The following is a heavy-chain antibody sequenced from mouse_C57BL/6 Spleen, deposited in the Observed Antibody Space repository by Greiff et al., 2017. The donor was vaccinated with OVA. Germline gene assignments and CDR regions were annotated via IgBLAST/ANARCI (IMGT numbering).Heavy chain of an antibody. CDR3: TRSGPITTGVVYYFDY. CDR2: IDPETGGT. D-gene: IGHD1-1*01. J-gene: IGHJ2*01. V-gene: IGHV1-15*01. Sequence: VQLQQSGAELVRPGASVTLSCKASGYTFTDYEMHWVKQTPVHGLEWIGAIDPETGGTAYNQKFKGKAILTADKSSSTAYMELRSLTSEDSAVYYCTRSGPITTGVVYYFDYWGQGTTLTVSS. CDR1: GYTFTDYE.